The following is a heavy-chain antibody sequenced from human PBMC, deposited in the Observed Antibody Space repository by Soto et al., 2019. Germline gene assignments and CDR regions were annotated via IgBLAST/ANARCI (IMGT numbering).Heavy chain of an antibody. D-gene: IGHD6-13*01. CDR2: ISAYNGDT. CDR3: GKDRGVAHTVAGNTPYYYSMDV. Sequence: QDQLVQSGGEVKKPGASVKVSCKASGYSFTNYGITWVRQAPGQGFEWMGWISAYNGDTNDAQKLQGRVTMTTDASTIPAYLELRTLISDYTEVYYCGKDRGVAHTVAGNTPYYYSMDVWGKGTTVTVSS. V-gene: IGHV1-18*01. CDR1: GYSFTNYG. J-gene: IGHJ6*03.